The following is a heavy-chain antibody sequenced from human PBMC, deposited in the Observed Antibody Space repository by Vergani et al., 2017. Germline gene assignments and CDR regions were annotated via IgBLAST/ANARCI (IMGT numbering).Heavy chain of an antibody. D-gene: IGHD3-3*01. CDR3: ARDEGNDFWSGYHRGKNWFDP. V-gene: IGHV1-69*01. CDR1: GGTFSSYA. CDR2: IIPIFGTA. J-gene: IGHJ5*02. Sequence: QVQLVQSGAEVKKPGSSVKVSCKASGGTFSSYAISWVRQAPGQGLEWMGGIIPIFGTANYAQKFQGRVTITADESTSTAYMELSSLRSEDTAVYYCARDEGNDFWSGYHRGKNWFDPWGQGTLVTVSS.